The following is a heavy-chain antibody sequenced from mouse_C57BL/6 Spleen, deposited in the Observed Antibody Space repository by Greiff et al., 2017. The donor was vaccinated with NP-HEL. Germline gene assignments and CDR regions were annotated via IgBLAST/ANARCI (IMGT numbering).Heavy chain of an antibody. CDR3: ARIHYYGYWFAY. J-gene: IGHJ3*01. D-gene: IGHD1-2*01. V-gene: IGHV2-2*02. Sequence: QVQLKESGPGLVQPSQSLSITCTVSGFSLTSYGVHWVRQSPGKGLEWLGVIWSGGSTDYNAAFISRLSISKDNSKSQVFFKMNSLQANDTAIYYCARIHYYGYWFAYWGQGTLVTVSA. CDR2: IWSGGST. CDR1: GFSLTSYG.